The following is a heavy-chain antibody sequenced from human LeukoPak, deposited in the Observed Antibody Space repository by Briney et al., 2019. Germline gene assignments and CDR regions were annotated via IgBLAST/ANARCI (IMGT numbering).Heavy chain of an antibody. CDR2: IYYSGST. Sequence: SETLSLTCTVSGGSISRYYWSWIRQSPGKGLEWIAYIYYSGSTSYNPTLKSRVTISVDTSKNQSSLKLTSVTAADTAVYYCARQEYYYYGMDVWGQGTTVTVSS. CDR1: GGSISRYY. V-gene: IGHV4-59*08. CDR3: ARQEYYYYGMDV. J-gene: IGHJ6*02.